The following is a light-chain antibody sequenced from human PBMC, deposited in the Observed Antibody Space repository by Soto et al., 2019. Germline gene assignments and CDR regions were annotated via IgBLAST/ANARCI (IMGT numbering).Light chain of an antibody. CDR1: QSVSIH. CDR2: DTS. J-gene: IGKJ5*01. CDR3: QQYSNWPPIN. V-gene: IGKV3-15*01. Sequence: ETVMTQSPGTLSVSLVERATLSCRASQSVSIHLAWYQQKPGQAPRLLIYDTSTRATGIPARFSGSGSGTEFTLTISSLQSEDFAVYYCQQYSNWPPINCGQGTRREI.